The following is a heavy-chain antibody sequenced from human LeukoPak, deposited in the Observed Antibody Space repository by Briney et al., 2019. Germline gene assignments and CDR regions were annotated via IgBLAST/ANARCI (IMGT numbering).Heavy chain of an antibody. Sequence: GGSLRLSCSASGFPFSSYAMHWVRQAPGKGLEWVSSTSDSGGVTFYTDSVKGRFTFSRDNSKNTLSLQMNSLSAEDTAVYYCARLGVAAHVDYWGQGTLVTVSS. D-gene: IGHD2-21*01. V-gene: IGHV3-23*01. J-gene: IGHJ4*01. CDR2: TSDSGGVT. CDR3: ARLGVAAHVDY. CDR1: GFPFSSYA.